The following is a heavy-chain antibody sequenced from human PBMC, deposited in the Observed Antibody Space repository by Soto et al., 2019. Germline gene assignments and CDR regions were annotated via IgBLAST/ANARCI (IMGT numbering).Heavy chain of an antibody. Sequence: GGSLRLSCAASGFTFSSYSLNWVRQAPGTGLEWVSSISSSSSYIYYADSVKGRFTISRDNSKNTLYLQMNSLRAEDTAVYYCAKGSIGYCSGGSCYSYYYYYGMDVWGQGTTVTVSS. V-gene: IGHV3-21*04. CDR3: AKGSIGYCSGGSCYSYYYYYGMDV. CDR1: GFTFSSYS. J-gene: IGHJ6*02. D-gene: IGHD2-15*01. CDR2: ISSSSSYI.